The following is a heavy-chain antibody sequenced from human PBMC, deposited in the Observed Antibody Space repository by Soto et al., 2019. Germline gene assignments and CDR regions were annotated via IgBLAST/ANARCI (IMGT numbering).Heavy chain of an antibody. CDR3: ARSVAVPGAHIDY. CDR2: VYYTGSS. V-gene: IGHV4-59*01. CDR1: GGSISGSY. J-gene: IGHJ4*02. Sequence: SETLSLTCSVSGGSISGSYWSGIRQSPGKGLEWLGYVYYTGSSNYSPSLRSRVSISVDTSKNEFFHRLSSVTTAEKAVYFCARSVAVPGAHIDYWGQGTQVTVSS. D-gene: IGHD6-19*01.